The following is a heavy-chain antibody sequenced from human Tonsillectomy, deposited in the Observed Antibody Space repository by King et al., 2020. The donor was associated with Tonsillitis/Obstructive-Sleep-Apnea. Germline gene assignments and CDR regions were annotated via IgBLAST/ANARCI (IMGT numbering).Heavy chain of an antibody. D-gene: IGHD5-18*01. J-gene: IGHJ5*02. CDR1: GFTFSSYD. CDR3: ARGYVDTAMDP. CDR2: IGTAGDT. Sequence: VQLVESGGGLVQPGGSLRLSCAASGFTFSSYDMHWVRQATGKGLEWVSAIGTAGDTYYPGSVKGRFTISRENAKKSLYLQMNSLRAGDTAVYYCARGYVDTAMDPWGQGTLVTVSS. V-gene: IGHV3-13*04.